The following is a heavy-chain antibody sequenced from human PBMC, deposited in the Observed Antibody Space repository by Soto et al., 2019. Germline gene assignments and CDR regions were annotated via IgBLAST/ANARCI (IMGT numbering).Heavy chain of an antibody. D-gene: IGHD4-17*01. V-gene: IGHV4-59*01. CDR2: MAPSGSS. CDR1: NASISSYY. J-gene: IGHJ6*02. Sequence: QVRLQESGPGLVKPSETLSLTCTVSNASISSYYWSWIRQPPGKRLEWIGYMAPSGSSKYNPSLAGRVTISVDTSNNQFSLKLTSVTAADTAVYYCARDGNFGDDIHDYYGMDVGGRGTTVTVSS. CDR3: ARDGNFGDDIHDYYGMDV.